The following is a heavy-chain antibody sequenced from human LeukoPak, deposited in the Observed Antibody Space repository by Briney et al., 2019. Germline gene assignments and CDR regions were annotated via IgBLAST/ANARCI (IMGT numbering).Heavy chain of an antibody. CDR2: MNPNSGNT. V-gene: IGHV1-8*03. CDR3: ARVRYSSGWGDFDY. D-gene: IGHD6-19*01. CDR1: GYTFTSYD. Sequence: ASVKVSCKASGYTFTSYDINWVRQATGQGLEWMGWMNPNSGNTGYAQKFQGRVTITRNTSISTAYMELSSLRSEDTAVYYCARVRYSSGWGDFDYWGQGTLVTVSS. J-gene: IGHJ4*02.